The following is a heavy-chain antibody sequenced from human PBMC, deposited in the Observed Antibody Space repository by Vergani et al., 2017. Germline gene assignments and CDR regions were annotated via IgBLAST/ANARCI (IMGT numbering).Heavy chain of an antibody. CDR3: ARDNSSSTCWYFDL. CDR2: IKQDGSEK. V-gene: IGHV3-7*03. J-gene: IGHJ2*01. D-gene: IGHD6-6*01. CDR1: GFTFSSYW. Sequence: EVQLVESGGGLVQPGGSLRLSCAASGFTFSSYWMSWVRQAPGKGLEWVANIKQDGSEKYYVDSVKGRFTISSNNAKNSLYLQMNSLRAEDTAVYYCARDNSSSTCWYFDLWGRGTLVTVSS.